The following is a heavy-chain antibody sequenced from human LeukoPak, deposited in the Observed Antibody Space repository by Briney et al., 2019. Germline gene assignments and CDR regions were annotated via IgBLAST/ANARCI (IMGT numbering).Heavy chain of an antibody. Sequence: SETLSLTCAVSGGSISSYYWSWIRQPPGKGLEWIGYIYYSGSTNYNPSLKSRVTISVDTSKNQFSLKLRSVTAADTAVYYCARTTEGYCRGRSCYSYYYYMDVWGKGTTVTVSS. CDR3: ARTTEGYCRGRSCYSYYYYMDV. V-gene: IGHV4-59*01. J-gene: IGHJ6*03. D-gene: IGHD2-15*01. CDR2: IYYSGST. CDR1: GGSISSYY.